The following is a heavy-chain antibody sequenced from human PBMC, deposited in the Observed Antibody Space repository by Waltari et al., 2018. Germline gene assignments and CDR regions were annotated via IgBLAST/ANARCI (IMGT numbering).Heavy chain of an antibody. Sequence: QLQLQESGPGLVKPSETLSLTCTVPGGSISSSSYYWGWVRQSPGKGLEWIGGIYYSGSTYYNPALKSRVTISGDTSKNQFSLKLSSVTAADTAVYYCARHWKKSGYRFDPWGQGTLVTVSS. V-gene: IGHV4-39*01. CDR1: GGSISSSSYY. J-gene: IGHJ5*02. CDR2: IYYSGST. CDR3: ARHWKKSGYRFDP. D-gene: IGHD5-12*01.